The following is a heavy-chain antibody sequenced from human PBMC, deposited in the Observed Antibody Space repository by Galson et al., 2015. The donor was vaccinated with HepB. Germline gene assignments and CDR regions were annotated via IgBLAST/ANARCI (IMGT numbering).Heavy chain of an antibody. Sequence: SLRLSCAASGFTFSSYGMRWVRQAPGKGLEWVAVISYDGSNKYYADSVKGRFTISRDNSKNTLYLQMNSLRAEDTAVYYCAKEGYFDWLGRYFDYWGQGTLVTVSS. CDR3: AKEGYFDWLGRYFDY. CDR1: GFTFSSYG. CDR2: ISYDGSNK. V-gene: IGHV3-30*18. D-gene: IGHD3-9*01. J-gene: IGHJ4*02.